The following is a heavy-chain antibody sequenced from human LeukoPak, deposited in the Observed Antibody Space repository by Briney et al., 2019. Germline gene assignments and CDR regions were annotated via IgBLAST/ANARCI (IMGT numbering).Heavy chain of an antibody. CDR3: ARALGAFDI. V-gene: IGHV4-39*02. J-gene: IGHJ3*02. CDR1: GGFNSRGSY. Sequence: SETLSLTCTVSGGFNSRGSYWGWIRPPPGKGLEWIGSIYYSGSTYYNPSLKSRVTISVDTSKNHFSLKLSSVTAADTAVYYCARALGAFDIWGQGTMVTVSS. CDR2: IYYSGST.